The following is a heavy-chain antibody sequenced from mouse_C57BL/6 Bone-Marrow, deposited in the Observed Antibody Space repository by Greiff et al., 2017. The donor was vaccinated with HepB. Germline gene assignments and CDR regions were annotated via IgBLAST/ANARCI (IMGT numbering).Heavy chain of an antibody. CDR1: GYTFTSYG. J-gene: IGHJ4*01. CDR3: ARRVPRGAMDY. Sequence: QVQLQQSGAELARPGASVKLSCKASGYTFTSYGISWVKQRTGQGLEWIGEIYPRSGNTYYNEKFKGKATLTADKSSSTAYMELRSLPSEDSAVYFCARRVPRGAMDYWGQGTSVTVSS. V-gene: IGHV1-81*01. D-gene: IGHD2-14*01. CDR2: IYPRSGNT.